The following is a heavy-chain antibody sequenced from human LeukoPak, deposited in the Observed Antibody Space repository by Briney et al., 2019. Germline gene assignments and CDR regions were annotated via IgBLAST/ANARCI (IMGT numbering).Heavy chain of an antibody. Sequence: PSETLSLTCTVAGYSISSGYYWGWIRQPPGKGLQCIGRIYHSGSTYYNPSLKSRVTISVDTSKNQFSLKLSSVTAADTAVYYCARVSGDHLGPTNWFDPWGQGTLVTVSS. J-gene: IGHJ5*02. CDR3: ARVSGDHLGPTNWFDP. D-gene: IGHD3-10*01. CDR2: IYHSGST. CDR1: GYSISSGYY. V-gene: IGHV4-38-2*02.